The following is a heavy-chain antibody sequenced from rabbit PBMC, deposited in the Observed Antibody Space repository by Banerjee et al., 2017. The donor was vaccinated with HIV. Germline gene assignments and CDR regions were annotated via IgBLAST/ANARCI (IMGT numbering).Heavy chain of an antibody. J-gene: IGHJ4*01. CDR2: IYSSSGST. CDR1: GFSFSSSYW. V-gene: IGHV1S40*01. D-gene: IGHD6-1*01. CDR3: ARDYATYDYAGYADGRFNL. Sequence: QSLEESGGDLVKPGASLTLTCTASGFSFSSSYWICWVRQAPGKGLEWIACIYSSSGSTHYASWAKGRFTISKTSSTTVTLQMTSLTGADTATYFCARDYATYDYAGYADGRFNLWGPGTLVTVS.